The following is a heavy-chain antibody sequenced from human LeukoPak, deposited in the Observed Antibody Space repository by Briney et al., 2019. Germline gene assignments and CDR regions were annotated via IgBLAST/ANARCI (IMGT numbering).Heavy chain of an antibody. CDR3: ARDYLSGGGFDY. CDR2: ISSSGSTI. V-gene: IGHV3-48*03. Sequence: GGSLRLSCAASGFTFSSYEMNWVRQAPGKGLEWISYISSSGSTIYYADSVKGRFTISRDNAKNSLYLQMNSLRAEDTAVYYCARDYLSGGGFDYWGQGTLVTVSS. J-gene: IGHJ4*02. D-gene: IGHD3-10*01. CDR1: GFTFSSYE.